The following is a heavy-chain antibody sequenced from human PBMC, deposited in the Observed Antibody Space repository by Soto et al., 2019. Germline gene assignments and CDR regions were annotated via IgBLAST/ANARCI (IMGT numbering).Heavy chain of an antibody. J-gene: IGHJ4*02. CDR2: IYHSGST. D-gene: IGHD3-22*01. V-gene: IGHV4-30-2*01. Sequence: QLQLQESGSGLVKPSQTLSLTCAVSGGSISSGGSSWTWIRQPPGKGLEWIGSIYHSGSTYYNPALKSRGTISVDRSKNQFSLKLTSVTAADTAVYYCARGAVVNFDSWGQGTLVTVSS. CDR1: GGSISSGGSS. CDR3: ARGAVVNFDS.